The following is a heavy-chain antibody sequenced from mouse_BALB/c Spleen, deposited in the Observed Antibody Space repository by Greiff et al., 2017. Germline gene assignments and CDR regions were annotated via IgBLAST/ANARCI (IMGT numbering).Heavy chain of an antibody. CDR2: ISSGSSTI. J-gene: IGHJ4*01. D-gene: IGHD2-1*01. CDR3: ARDGNYRYYAMDY. CDR1: GFTFSSFG. Sequence: EVHLVESGGGLVQPGGSRKLSCAASGFTFSSFGMHWVRQDPEKGLEWVAYISSGSSTIYYADTVKGRFTISRDNPKNTLFLQMTSLRSEDTAMYYCARDGNYRYYAMDYWGQGTSVTVSS. V-gene: IGHV5-17*02.